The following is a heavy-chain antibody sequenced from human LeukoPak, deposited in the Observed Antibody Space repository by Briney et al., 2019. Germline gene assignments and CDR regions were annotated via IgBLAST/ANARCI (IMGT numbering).Heavy chain of an antibody. CDR3: ARILSSAWGELGY. CDR2: IRNDGSNK. J-gene: IGHJ4*02. V-gene: IGHV3-30*02. D-gene: IGHD6-19*01. CDR1: AFTFSSYG. Sequence: GGSLRLSCAASAFTFSSYGMHWVRQAPGKGLEWVAFIRNDGSNKYHTDSVKGRFTISRDNSKNTLYLQMNSLRAEDTAVYFCARILSSAWGELGYWGQGTLVTVSS.